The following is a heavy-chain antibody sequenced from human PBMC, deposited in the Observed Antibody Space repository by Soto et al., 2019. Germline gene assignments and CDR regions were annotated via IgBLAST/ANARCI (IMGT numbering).Heavy chain of an antibody. D-gene: IGHD5-12*01. CDR2: IKSKTDGGTT. CDR3: TTEPGYSGYDLYYYYYMDV. J-gene: IGHJ6*03. V-gene: IGHV3-15*01. Sequence: GGSLRPSCAASGFTFSNAWMSWVRQAPGKGLEWVGRIKSKTDGGTTDYAAPVKGRFTISRDDSKNTLYLQMNSLKTEDTAVYYCTTEPGYSGYDLYYYYYMDVWGKGTTVTVSS. CDR1: GFTFSNAW.